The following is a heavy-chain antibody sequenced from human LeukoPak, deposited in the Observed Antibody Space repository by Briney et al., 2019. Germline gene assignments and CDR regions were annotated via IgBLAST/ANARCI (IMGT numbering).Heavy chain of an antibody. D-gene: IGHD3-9*01. CDR2: IYYSGST. Sequence: SETLSLTCTVPGGSISSYYWSWIRQPPGKGLEWIGYIYYSGSTNYNPSLKSRVTISVDTSKNQFSLKLSSVTAADTAVYYCARDWPAVLRYFDWVPYYYYGMDVWGKGTTVTVSS. V-gene: IGHV4-59*01. J-gene: IGHJ6*04. CDR3: ARDWPAVLRYFDWVPYYYYGMDV. CDR1: GGSISSYY.